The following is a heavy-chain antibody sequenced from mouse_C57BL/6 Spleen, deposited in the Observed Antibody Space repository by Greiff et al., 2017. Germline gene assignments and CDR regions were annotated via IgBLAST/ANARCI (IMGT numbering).Heavy chain of an antibody. V-gene: IGHV14-4*01. CDR1: GFNIKDDY. CDR3: TTWDTTGAWFAY. D-gene: IGHD1-1*01. J-gene: IGHJ3*01. CDR2: IDPENGDT. Sequence: EVQLVESGAELVRPGASVKLSCTASGFNIKDDYMHWVKQRPEQGLEWIGWIDPENGDTEYASKFQGKATITADTSSNTAYLQLSSLTSEDTAVYYCTTWDTTGAWFAYWGQGTLVTVSA.